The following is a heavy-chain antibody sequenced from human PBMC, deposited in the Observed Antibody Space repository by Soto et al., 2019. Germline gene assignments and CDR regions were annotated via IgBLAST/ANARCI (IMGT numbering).Heavy chain of an antibody. CDR1: GYNFMPYG. CDR2: ISPWKGNT. V-gene: IGHV1-18*04. D-gene: IGHD3-10*01. Sequence: ASVKVSCKASGYNFMPYGVNWVRQAPGQGLEWMGWISPWKGNTNYAQSLQGRVTMTTDTSTSTAYMELRSLTSDDTAVYYCARDLDPSGSYYTDYWGPGTLVTVSS. CDR3: ARDLDPSGSYYTDY. J-gene: IGHJ4*02.